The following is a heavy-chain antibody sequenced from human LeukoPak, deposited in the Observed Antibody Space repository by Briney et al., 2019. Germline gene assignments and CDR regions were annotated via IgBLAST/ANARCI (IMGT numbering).Heavy chain of an antibody. CDR1: GYTFTGYY. CDR2: IIPIFGTA. Sequence: SVKVSCKASGYTFTGYYIHWVRQAPGQGLEWMGRIIPIFGTANYAQKFQGRVTITTDESTSTAYMELSSLRSEDTAVYYCARTPLTCSGGSCWFDPWGQGTLVTVSS. V-gene: IGHV1-69*05. CDR3: ARTPLTCSGGSCWFDP. D-gene: IGHD2-15*01. J-gene: IGHJ5*02.